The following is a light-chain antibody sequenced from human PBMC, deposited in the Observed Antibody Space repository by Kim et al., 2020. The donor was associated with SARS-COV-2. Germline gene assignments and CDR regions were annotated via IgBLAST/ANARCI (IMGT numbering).Light chain of an antibody. CDR1: QSVNTW. V-gene: IGKV1-5*03. CDR3: QQYYMYWT. J-gene: IGKJ1*01. Sequence: DIQMTQSPSTLSASVGDRVTITCRASQSVNTWLAWYQQKSGKAPKLLIYRASNLESGVPSRFSGSGSGTQFTLTINSLQPDDFATYYCQQYYMYWTFGQGTKVDIK. CDR2: RAS.